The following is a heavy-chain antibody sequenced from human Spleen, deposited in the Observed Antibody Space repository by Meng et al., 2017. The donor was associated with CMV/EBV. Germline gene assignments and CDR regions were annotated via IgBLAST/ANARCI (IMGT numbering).Heavy chain of an antibody. J-gene: IGHJ6*02. CDR2: ISGSGGST. CDR3: AKAAVRKGSLYYYGMDV. V-gene: IGHV3-23*01. CDR1: GFTFSSYS. Sequence: GGSLRLSCAASGFTFSSYSINWVRQAPGKGPEWVSAISGSGGSTYYADSVKGRFTISRDNSKNTLYLQMNSLRAEDTAVYYCAKAAVRKGSLYYYGMDVWGQGTTVTVSS.